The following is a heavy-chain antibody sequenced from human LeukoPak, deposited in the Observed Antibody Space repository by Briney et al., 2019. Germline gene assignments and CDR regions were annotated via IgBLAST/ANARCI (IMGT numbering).Heavy chain of an antibody. CDR1: GGSFSGYY. D-gene: IGHD3-3*01. CDR2: INHRGST. CDR3: ARGRNYDFWSGYYPSFFDY. J-gene: IGHJ4*02. V-gene: IGHV4-34*01. Sequence: SETLSLTCAVYGGSFSGYYWSWIRQPPGKGLEWIGEINHRGSTNYNPSLKSRVTISVDTSKNQFSLKLSSVTAADTAVYYCARGRNYDFWSGYYPSFFDYWGQGTLVTVSS.